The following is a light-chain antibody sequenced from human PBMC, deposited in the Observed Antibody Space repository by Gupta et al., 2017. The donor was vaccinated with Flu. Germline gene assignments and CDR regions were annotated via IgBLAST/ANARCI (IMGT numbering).Light chain of an antibody. CDR2: DVS. V-gene: IGLV2-14*04. CDR3: SSYTSSSTLNYV. Sequence: SDVGGYNYVSWYQQHPGKAPKLMIYDVSNRPSGVSNLFSGSKSGNTASLTISWLQAEDEADYYFSSYTSSSTLNYVFGTGTKVTVL. CDR1: SDVGGYNY. J-gene: IGLJ1*01.